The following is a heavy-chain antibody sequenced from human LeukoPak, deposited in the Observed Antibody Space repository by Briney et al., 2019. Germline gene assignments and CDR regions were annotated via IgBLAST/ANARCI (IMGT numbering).Heavy chain of an antibody. CDR2: IHYTGST. Sequence: SETLSLTCTVSGGSISSYYWSWIRQPPGKGLECIGYIHYTGSTNYNPSLKSRVTISVETSKNQFSLKLKSVTAAGTAVYYCARGGYYGSGNDFRFDPWGQGTLVTVSS. CDR1: GGSISSYY. J-gene: IGHJ5*02. CDR3: ARGGYYGSGNDFRFDP. D-gene: IGHD3-10*01. V-gene: IGHV4-59*01.